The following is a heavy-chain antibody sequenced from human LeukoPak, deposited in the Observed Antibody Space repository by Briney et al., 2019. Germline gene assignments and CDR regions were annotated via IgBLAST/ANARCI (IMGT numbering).Heavy chain of an antibody. CDR1: GGTFSSYA. Sequence: GASVKVSCKASGGTFSSYAISWVRQAPGQGLEWMGGIIPIFGTANYAQKFQGRVTITADKSTSTAYMELSSLRSEDTAVYYCARDAYSSGYYRTFDPWGQGTLVTVSS. J-gene: IGHJ5*02. CDR2: IIPIFGTA. V-gene: IGHV1-69*06. D-gene: IGHD3-22*01. CDR3: ARDAYSSGYYRTFDP.